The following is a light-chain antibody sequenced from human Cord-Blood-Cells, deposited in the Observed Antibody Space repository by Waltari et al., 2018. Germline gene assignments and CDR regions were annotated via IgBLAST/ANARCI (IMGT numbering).Light chain of an antibody. J-gene: IGKJ1*01. Sequence: SSQSVLYSSNNKNYLAWYQQKPGQPPKLLIYWASTRESGVPDRFSGSGSGTDFTLTISSLQAEDVAVYYCQQYYSTPTWTFGQGTKVEIK. CDR3: QQYYSTPTWT. CDR1: QSVLYSSNNKNY. V-gene: IGKV4-1*01. CDR2: WAS.